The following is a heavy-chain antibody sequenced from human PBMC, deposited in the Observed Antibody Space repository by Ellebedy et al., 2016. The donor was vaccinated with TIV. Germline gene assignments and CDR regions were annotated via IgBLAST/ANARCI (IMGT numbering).Heavy chain of an antibody. CDR1: GASIISYY. V-gene: IGHV4-4*07. J-gene: IGHJ4*02. Sequence: MPSETLSLTCTVPGASIISYYWSWIRQPAGKGLAWIGRIYSSGTTTYNPSLKSRVSMSFDTSKNQFSLRLSSVTAADTAVYYCARDYRESRGFLDSWGQGTLVTVSS. CDR3: ARDYRESRGFLDS. CDR2: IYSSGTT. D-gene: IGHD3-16*02.